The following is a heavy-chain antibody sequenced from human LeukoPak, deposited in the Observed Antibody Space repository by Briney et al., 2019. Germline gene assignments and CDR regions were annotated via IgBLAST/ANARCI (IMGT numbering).Heavy chain of an antibody. CDR1: GFTFSSYA. V-gene: IGHV3-23*01. D-gene: IGHD4-23*01. CDR3: AKDYEDYGGNSAGSH. J-gene: IGHJ4*02. CDR2: ISGSGGST. Sequence: GGSLRLSCAASGFTFSSYAMSWVRQAPGKGLEWVSAISGSGGSTYYADSVKGRFTISRDNSKNTLYLQMNSLRAEDTAVYYCAKDYEDYGGNSAGSHWGQGTLVTVSS.